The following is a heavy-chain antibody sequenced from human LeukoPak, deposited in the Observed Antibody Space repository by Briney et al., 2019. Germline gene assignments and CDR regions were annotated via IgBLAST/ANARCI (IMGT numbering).Heavy chain of an antibody. V-gene: IGHV4-34*01. J-gene: IGHJ5*02. Sequence: PSETLSLTCAVYGGSFSGYYWSWIRQPPGKGLEWIGEINHSGSTNYNPSLKSRVTISVDTFKNQFSLRLSSVTAADTAVYYCARRSGSGSYYNWFDPWGQGTRVIVSS. CDR2: INHSGST. D-gene: IGHD3-10*01. CDR3: ARRSGSGSYYNWFDP. CDR1: GGSFSGYY.